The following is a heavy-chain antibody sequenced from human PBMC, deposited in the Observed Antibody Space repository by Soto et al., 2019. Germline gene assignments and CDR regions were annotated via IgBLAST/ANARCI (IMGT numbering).Heavy chain of an antibody. D-gene: IGHD6-13*01. Sequence: QQELQESGPGLVKRAETLSRTCTVSGGSISSSDYWWGWIRQPPGKGLEWIGSIYYTGSTYYNPSLKSRVIIFVDTSKKQFSLRLSSVTAADTVVYYCARQIGRGSWSLDHWGQGTLVTVSS. CDR2: IYYTGST. J-gene: IGHJ4*02. V-gene: IGHV4-39*01. CDR1: GGSISSSDYW. CDR3: ARQIGRGSWSLDH.